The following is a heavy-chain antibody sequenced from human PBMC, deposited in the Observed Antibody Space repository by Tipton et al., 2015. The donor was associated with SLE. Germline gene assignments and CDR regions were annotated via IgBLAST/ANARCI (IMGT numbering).Heavy chain of an antibody. J-gene: IGHJ4*02. CDR1: GGSFSGYY. V-gene: IGHV4-34*01. CDR3: ARHVYSSGWYGGYFDY. Sequence: TLSLTCAVYGGSFSGYYWSWIRQPPGKGLEWIGSIYYSGSTYYNPSLKSRVTISVDTSKNQFSLKLSSVTAADTAVYYCARHVYSSGWYGGYFDYWGQGTLVTVSS. CDR2: IYYSGST. D-gene: IGHD6-19*01.